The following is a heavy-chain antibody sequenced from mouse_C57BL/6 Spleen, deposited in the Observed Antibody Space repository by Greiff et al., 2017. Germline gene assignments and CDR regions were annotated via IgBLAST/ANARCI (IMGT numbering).Heavy chain of an antibody. V-gene: IGHV1-82*01. CDR1: GYAFSSSW. J-gene: IGHJ2*01. CDR2: IYPGDGDT. Sequence: QVQLQQSGPELVKPGASVKISCKASGYAFSSSWMNWVKQRPGKGLEWIGRIYPGDGDTNYNGKFKGKATLTADKSSSTAYMQLSSLTSEDSAVYLCARGSTVVVDYWGQGTTLTVSS. CDR3: ARGSTVVVDY. D-gene: IGHD1-1*01.